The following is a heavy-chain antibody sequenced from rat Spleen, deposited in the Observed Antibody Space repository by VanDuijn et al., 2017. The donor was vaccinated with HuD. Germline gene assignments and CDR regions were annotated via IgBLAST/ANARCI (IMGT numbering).Heavy chain of an antibody. V-gene: IGHV5-25*01. CDR3: ARQDTSGYSNWFAY. CDR2: ISPSGVT. CDR1: GFIFRNFD. D-gene: IGHD4-3*01. Sequence: EVQLVESGGGLVQPGRSLKVSCAASGFIFRNFDIAWVRQAPTKGLEWVASISPSGVTYYRDSVKGRFTVSRENAKSTLYLLMDSLRSEDTATYYCARQDTSGYSNWFAYWGQGTLVTVSS. J-gene: IGHJ3*01.